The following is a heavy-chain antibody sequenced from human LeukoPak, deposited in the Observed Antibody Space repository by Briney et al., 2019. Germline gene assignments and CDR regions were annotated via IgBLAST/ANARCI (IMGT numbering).Heavy chain of an antibody. CDR3: ARGRDYGGNSGVDY. J-gene: IGHJ4*02. CDR2: INHSGST. D-gene: IGHD4-23*01. Sequence: PSETLSLTCAVYGGSFSGYYWSWIRRPPGKGLEWIGEINHSGSTNYNPSLKSRVTISVDTSKNQFSLKLSSVTAAGTAVYYCARGRDYGGNSGVDYWGQGTLVTVSS. V-gene: IGHV4-34*01. CDR1: GGSFSGYY.